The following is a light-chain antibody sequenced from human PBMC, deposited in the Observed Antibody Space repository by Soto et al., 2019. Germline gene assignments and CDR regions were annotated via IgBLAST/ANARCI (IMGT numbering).Light chain of an antibody. CDR3: HQRSNWPLT. J-gene: IGKJ4*01. Sequence: VLTQSPATLSLSPGELATLSCRASQSVTKYLAWYQQKPGQALRLVMYDVSKRATGIPARFSGSGSVTDLNLTISSLEPEGFSVYYCHQRSNWPLTFGGGTKLEIK. V-gene: IGKV3-11*01. CDR1: QSVTKY. CDR2: DVS.